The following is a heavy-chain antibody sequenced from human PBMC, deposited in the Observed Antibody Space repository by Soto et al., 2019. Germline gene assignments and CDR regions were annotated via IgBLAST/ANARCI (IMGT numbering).Heavy chain of an antibody. CDR1: GGSISSYY. D-gene: IGHD2-15*01. Sequence: QVQLQESGPGLVKPSETLSLTCTVSGGSISSYYWSWIRQPPGKGLEWIGYIYYSGSTNYNPSLXSGVXIXLDTSKNQFSLKLSSVTAADTAVYYCARRYGGTFDYWGQGTLVTVSS. J-gene: IGHJ4*02. V-gene: IGHV4-59*08. CDR3: ARRYGGTFDY. CDR2: IYYSGST.